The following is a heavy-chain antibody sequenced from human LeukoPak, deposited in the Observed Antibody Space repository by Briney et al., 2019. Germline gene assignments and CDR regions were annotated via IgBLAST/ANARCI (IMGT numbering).Heavy chain of an antibody. V-gene: IGHV4-34*01. D-gene: IGHD3-10*01. J-gene: IGHJ5*02. CDR3: ARERITMVRGVSWFDP. CDR1: GGSFSGYY. CDR2: INHSGST. Sequence: SETLSLTCAVFGGSFSGYYWSWIRQPPGKGLEWIGEINHSGSTNYNPSLKSRFTISVDTSKKQFSLKLTSVTAADTAVYYCARERITMVRGVSWFDPWGQGTLVTVSS.